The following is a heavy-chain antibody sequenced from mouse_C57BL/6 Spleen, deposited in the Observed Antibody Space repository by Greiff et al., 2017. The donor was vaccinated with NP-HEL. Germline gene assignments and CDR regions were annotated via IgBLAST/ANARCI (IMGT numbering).Heavy chain of an antibody. CDR1: GFTFSDYG. J-gene: IGHJ4*01. CDR3: ARGLYYYGSSYVGAMDY. Sequence: EVQLQESGGGLVKPGGSLKLSCAASGFTFSDYGMHWVRQAPEKGLEWVAYISSGSSTIYYADTVKGRFTISRDNAKNTLFLQMTSLRSEDTAMYYCARGLYYYGSSYVGAMDYWGQGTSVTVSS. D-gene: IGHD1-1*01. CDR2: ISSGSSTI. V-gene: IGHV5-17*01.